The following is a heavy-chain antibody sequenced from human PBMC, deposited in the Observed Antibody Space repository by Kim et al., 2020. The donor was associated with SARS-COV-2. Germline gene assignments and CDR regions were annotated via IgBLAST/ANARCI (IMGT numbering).Heavy chain of an antibody. V-gene: IGHV3-23*01. D-gene: IGHD2-2*01. CDR3: AKDPRIVVVHPLFGP. Sequence: GSVKDRLTISRDNSKNTLYLQRNSLRAENTAVYYCAKDPRIVVVHPLFGPWGQGTLVTVSS. J-gene: IGHJ5*02.